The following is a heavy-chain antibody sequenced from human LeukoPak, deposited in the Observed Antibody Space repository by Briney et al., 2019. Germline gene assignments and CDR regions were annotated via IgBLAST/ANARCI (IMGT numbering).Heavy chain of an antibody. Sequence: GESLKISCKGSGYSFTSYWIGWVRQMPGEGLEWMGIIYPGDSDTRYSPSFQGQVTISADKSISTAYLQWSSLKASDTAMYYCARRYCSSTSCYSIDYWGQGTLVTVSS. CDR3: ARRYCSSTSCYSIDY. D-gene: IGHD2-2*02. CDR1: GYSFTSYW. J-gene: IGHJ4*02. V-gene: IGHV5-51*01. CDR2: IYPGDSDT.